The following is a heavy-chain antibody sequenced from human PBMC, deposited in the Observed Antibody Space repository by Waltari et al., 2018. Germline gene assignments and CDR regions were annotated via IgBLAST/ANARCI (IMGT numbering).Heavy chain of an antibody. J-gene: IGHJ4*02. Sequence: QVQLQQSGPGLVKPSQTLSLTCTVSGGSISSARYSWRWIRQRAGKGLEWIGRIYTSWSTNYNPSLKIRVTISIDTSKNQFSLKLGSVTAADTGVYYWARELMGQQLVDYWGQGTLVTVSS. CDR1: GGSISSARYS. V-gene: IGHV4-61*02. D-gene: IGHD6-13*01. CDR3: ARELMGQQLVDY. CDR2: IYTSWST.